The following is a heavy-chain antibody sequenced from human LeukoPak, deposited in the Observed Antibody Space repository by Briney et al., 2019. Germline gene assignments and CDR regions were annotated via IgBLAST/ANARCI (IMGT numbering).Heavy chain of an antibody. CDR1: GGTFSSYA. CDR3: ATVLRFLEKDAFDI. Sequence: GASVKVSCKASGGTFSSYAISWVRQAPGQGPEWMGGIIPIFGTANYAQKFQGRVTITTDESTSTAYMELSSLRSEDTAVYYCATVLRFLEKDAFDIWGQGTMVTVSA. V-gene: IGHV1-69*05. D-gene: IGHD3-3*01. CDR2: IIPIFGTA. J-gene: IGHJ3*02.